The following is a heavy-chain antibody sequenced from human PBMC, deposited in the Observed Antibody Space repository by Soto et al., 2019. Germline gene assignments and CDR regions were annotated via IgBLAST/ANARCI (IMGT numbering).Heavy chain of an antibody. CDR3: ASPRFFPIHMVYADNHDVFAI. V-gene: IGHV3-23*01. D-gene: IGHD2-8*01. J-gene: IGHJ3*02. CDR2: ISGSGGST. Sequence: PGGSLRLSCAASGFTFSSYAMTWVRQAPGKGLEWVSAISGSGGSTYYADSVKGRFTISRDNSKNTLYLQMNSLRAEDTAVYYCASPRFFPIHMVYADNHDVFAIWGQGTMDIGSS. CDR1: GFTFSSYA.